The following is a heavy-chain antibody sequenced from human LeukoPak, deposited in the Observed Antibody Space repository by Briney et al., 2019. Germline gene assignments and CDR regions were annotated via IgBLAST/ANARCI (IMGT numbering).Heavy chain of an antibody. J-gene: IGHJ4*02. CDR2: ISWDGGST. V-gene: IGHV3-43D*03. Sequence: GGSLRLSCAASGFTFDDYAMHWVRQAPGKGLEWVSLISWDGGSTYYADSVKGRFTISRDNSKNSLYLQMNSLRAEDTALYYCAKDPHYGSRSYLDYWGQGTLVTVSS. CDR3: AKDPHYGSRSYLDY. D-gene: IGHD3-10*01. CDR1: GFTFDDYA.